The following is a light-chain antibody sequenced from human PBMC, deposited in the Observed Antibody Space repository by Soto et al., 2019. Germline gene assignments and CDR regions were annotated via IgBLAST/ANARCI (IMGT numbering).Light chain of an antibody. Sequence: EIVMTQSPATLSVSPGERVTLSCRASQTVNSNLAWYQQKPGQPPRLLIYGASTRATSFPARFSGSGSGTELPLTISGLQAEDAAYYYFHYYNNWPATFGRGTTVEFK. CDR1: QTVNSN. CDR3: HYYNNWPAT. CDR2: GAS. J-gene: IGKJ1*01. V-gene: IGKV3-15*01.